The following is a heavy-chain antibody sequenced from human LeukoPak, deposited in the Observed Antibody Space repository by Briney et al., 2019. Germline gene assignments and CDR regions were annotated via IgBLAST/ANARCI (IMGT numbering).Heavy chain of an antibody. CDR2: IPNSGST. V-gene: IGHV4-59*01. CDR3: VRLQPNTGEWAFDI. J-gene: IGHJ3*02. Sequence: SETLSLTCTVSGGSISSYYWSWIRQPPGEGLEWIGYIPNSGSTNYNPSLKSRVTISADTSKNQLSLRLSSVTAADTAVYHCVRLQPNTGEWAFDIWGQGTMVSVSS. D-gene: IGHD1-1*01. CDR1: GGSISSYY.